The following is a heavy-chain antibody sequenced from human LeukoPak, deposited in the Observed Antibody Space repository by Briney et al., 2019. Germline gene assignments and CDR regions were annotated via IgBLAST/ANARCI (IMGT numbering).Heavy chain of an antibody. CDR3: ASEFGQLWFDH. D-gene: IGHD3/OR15-3a*01. J-gene: IGHJ5*02. CDR2: INHSGST. Sequence: PSETLSLTCAVYGGSFSGYYWSWIRQPPGKGLEWIGEINHSGSTNYNPSLKSRVTISVDTSKNQFSLKLSSVTAADTAVYYCASEFGQLWFDHWGQGTLVTVSS. V-gene: IGHV4-34*01. CDR1: GGSFSGYY.